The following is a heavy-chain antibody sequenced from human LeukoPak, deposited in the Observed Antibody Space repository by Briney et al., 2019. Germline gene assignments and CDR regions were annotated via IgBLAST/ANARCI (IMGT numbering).Heavy chain of an antibody. D-gene: IGHD6-13*01. CDR2: ISAYNGNT. CDR1: GGTFSSYA. V-gene: IGHV1-18*01. J-gene: IGHJ4*02. Sequence: ASVKVSCKASGGTFSSYAISWVRQAPGQGLEWMGWISAYNGNTNYAQKLQGRVTMTTDTSTSTAYMELRSLRSDDTAVYYCARKEYLRSSSWYYWGQGTLVTVSS. CDR3: ARKEYLRSSSWYY.